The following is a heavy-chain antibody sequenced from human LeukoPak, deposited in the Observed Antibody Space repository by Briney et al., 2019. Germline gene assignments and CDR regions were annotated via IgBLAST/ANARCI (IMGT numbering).Heavy chain of an antibody. D-gene: IGHD2-2*01. Sequence: ASVKVSCKASRYTFTGYYMHWVRQAPGQGLEWMGWINPNSGGTNYAQKFQGRVTMTRDTSISTAYMELSRLRSDDTAVYYCLFLGYCSSTSCSRWGQGTLVTVSS. CDR2: INPNSGGT. CDR1: RYTFTGYY. J-gene: IGHJ4*02. V-gene: IGHV1-2*02. CDR3: LFLGYCSSTSCSR.